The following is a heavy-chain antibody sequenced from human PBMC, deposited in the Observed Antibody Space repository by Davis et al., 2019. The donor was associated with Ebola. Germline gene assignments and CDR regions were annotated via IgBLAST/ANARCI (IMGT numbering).Heavy chain of an antibody. Sequence: GGSLRLSRAASGFTFSSYAMSWVRQAPGKGLEWVAVISYDGSNKYYADSVKGRFTISRDNSKNTLYLQMNSLRAEDTAVYYCAKVERGYWGQGTLVTVSS. CDR1: GFTFSSYA. V-gene: IGHV3-30*18. CDR3: AKVERGY. J-gene: IGHJ4*02. CDR2: ISYDGSNK. D-gene: IGHD1-1*01.